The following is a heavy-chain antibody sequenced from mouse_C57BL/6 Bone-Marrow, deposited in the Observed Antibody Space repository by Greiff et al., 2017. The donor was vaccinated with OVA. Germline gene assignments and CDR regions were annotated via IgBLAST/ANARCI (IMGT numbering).Heavy chain of an antibody. CDR1: GYTFTSYD. J-gene: IGHJ2*01. V-gene: IGHV1-85*01. CDR2: IYPRDGST. Sequence: VQLQQSGPELVKPGASVKLSCKASGYTFTSYDINWVKQRPGQGLEWIGWIYPRDGSTKYNEKFTGKATLHVDPSSSTAYMQLHSLPSEDSAVYFCSRSSYGYDWYFDDWGQGTTLTVSS. D-gene: IGHD2-2*01. CDR3: SRSSYGYDWYFDD.